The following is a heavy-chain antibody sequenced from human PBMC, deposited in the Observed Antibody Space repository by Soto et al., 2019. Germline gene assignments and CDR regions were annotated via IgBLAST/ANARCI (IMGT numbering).Heavy chain of an antibody. CDR3: ARASPGDAFDI. Sequence: QVQLVESGGGVVQPGRSLRLSCVASGFTFSSYAMHWVRQAPGKGLEWVAVISYDGSNKYYADSVKGRFTISRDNSKNTLYLQMNSLRAEDTAVYYCARASPGDAFDIWGQGTMVTVSS. CDR1: GFTFSSYA. V-gene: IGHV3-30-3*01. CDR2: ISYDGSNK. J-gene: IGHJ3*02.